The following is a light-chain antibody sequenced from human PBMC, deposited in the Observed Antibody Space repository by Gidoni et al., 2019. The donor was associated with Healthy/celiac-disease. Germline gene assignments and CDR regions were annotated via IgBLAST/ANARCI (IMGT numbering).Light chain of an antibody. V-gene: IGLV2-11*01. CDR2: DVS. J-gene: IGLJ3*02. CDR3: CSYAGSYTVV. Sequence: SPGQSVTLSCTGTSSDVGGYNYVSWYQQHPGKDPKLMIYDVSKRPSGVPDRFSGPKSGNTAARTISGRQAEDEADYYCCSYAGSYTVVFGGGTKLTVL. CDR1: SSDVGGYNY.